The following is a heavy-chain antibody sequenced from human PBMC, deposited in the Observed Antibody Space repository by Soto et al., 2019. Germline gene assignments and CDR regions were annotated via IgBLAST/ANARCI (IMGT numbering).Heavy chain of an antibody. CDR1: GFTFSSYW. D-gene: IGHD6-13*01. J-gene: IGHJ5*02. Sequence: GGSLRLSCAASGFTFSSYWMHWVRQAPGKGLVWVSRISSDGSSTTYADSVKGRFTISRDNAKNTLYLQMNSLRAEDTAVYYCARGRSSWFQNLDPWGQGTLVTVSS. CDR3: ARGRSSWFQNLDP. CDR2: ISSDGSST. V-gene: IGHV3-74*01.